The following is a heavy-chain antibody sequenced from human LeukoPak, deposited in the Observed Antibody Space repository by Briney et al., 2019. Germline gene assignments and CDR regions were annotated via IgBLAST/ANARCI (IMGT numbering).Heavy chain of an antibody. CDR3: ARAVVRGDDSSGYYFGY. Sequence: PGGSLRLTCAASGFTFSSYAMHWVRQAPGKGLEYVSAISSNGGSTYYANSVKGRFTISRDNSKNTLYLQMGSLRAEDMAVYYCARAVVRGDDSSGYYFGYWGQGTLVTVSS. J-gene: IGHJ4*02. CDR1: GFTFSSYA. D-gene: IGHD3-22*01. V-gene: IGHV3-64*01. CDR2: ISSNGGST.